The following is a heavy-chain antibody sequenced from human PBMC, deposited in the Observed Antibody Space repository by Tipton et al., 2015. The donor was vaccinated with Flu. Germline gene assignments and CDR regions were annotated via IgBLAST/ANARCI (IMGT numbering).Heavy chain of an antibody. CDR2: INPNGGGI. CDR1: GYTFIGYY. CDR3: ARRDYSNYVSEPKNWFDP. J-gene: IGHJ5*02. D-gene: IGHD4-11*01. V-gene: IGHV1-2*02. Sequence: QVQLVQSGAEVKKPGASVKVSCKASGYTFIGYYMHWVRQAPGQGLEWMGWINPNGGGINYAQKFQGRVTMTRDTSISTAYMELSRLTSDDTAVYYCARRDYSNYVSEPKNWFDPWGQGTLVTVSS.